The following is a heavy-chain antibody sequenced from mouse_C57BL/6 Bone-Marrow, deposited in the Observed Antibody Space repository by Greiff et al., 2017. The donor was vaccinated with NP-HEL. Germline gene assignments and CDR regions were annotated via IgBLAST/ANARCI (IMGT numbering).Heavy chain of an antibody. CDR1: GFTFSDYG. CDR3: ARRYYSLAMEY. CDR2: ISNLAYSI. J-gene: IGHJ4*01. Sequence: EVKLVESGGGLVQPGGSLKLSCAASGFTFSDYGMAWVRQAPRQGPEWVAFISNLAYSIYYADTVTGRFTISRENAKKTLYLEMSSLRSEDTAMYYCARRYYSLAMEYWGQGTSVTVSS. D-gene: IGHD1-1*01. V-gene: IGHV5-15*01.